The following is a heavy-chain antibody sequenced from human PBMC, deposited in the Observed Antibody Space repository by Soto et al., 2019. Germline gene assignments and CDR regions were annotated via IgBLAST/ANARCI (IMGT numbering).Heavy chain of an antibody. J-gene: IGHJ4*02. V-gene: IGHV4-34*01. Sequence: PSETLSLTCAVYGGSFSGYYWSWIRQPPGKGLEWIGEINHSGSTNYNPSLKSRVTISVDTSKNQFSLKLSSVTAADTAVYYCARDDYAEPIDYWGQGTPVTVSS. D-gene: IGHD4-17*01. CDR2: INHSGST. CDR1: GGSFSGYY. CDR3: ARDDYAEPIDY.